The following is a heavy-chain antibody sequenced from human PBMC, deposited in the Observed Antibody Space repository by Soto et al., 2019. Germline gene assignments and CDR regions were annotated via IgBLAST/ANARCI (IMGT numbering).Heavy chain of an antibody. Sequence: QLQLQESGPGLVKPSETLSLTCTVSGGSVSSNDYSWGWVRQSPGKGLEWIGAIYSHDDTHYNPSLLSRVTIPVNPVKNEFSLRLNSVTAADTAVYYCVRLDGYCVSTKCRGYYGMDVWGQGTTVTVSS. CDR3: VRLDGYCVSTKCRGYYGMDV. D-gene: IGHD2-2*03. J-gene: IGHJ6*02. V-gene: IGHV4-39*01. CDR2: IYSHDDT. CDR1: GGSVSSNDYS.